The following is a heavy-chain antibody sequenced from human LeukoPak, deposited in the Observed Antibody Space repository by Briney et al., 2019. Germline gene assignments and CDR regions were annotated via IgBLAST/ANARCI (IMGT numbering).Heavy chain of an antibody. CDR1: GYTFTSYG. D-gene: IGHD4-23*01. V-gene: IGHV1-18*01. CDR3: ARVRGDYGGPYFDY. Sequence: GASVKVSCKASGYTFTSYGISWVRQAPGQGLEWMGWISAYNGNTNYAQKLQGRVTMTTDTSTSTAYMELRRLRSDDAAVYYCARVRGDYGGPYFDYWGQGTLVTVSS. CDR2: ISAYNGNT. J-gene: IGHJ4*02.